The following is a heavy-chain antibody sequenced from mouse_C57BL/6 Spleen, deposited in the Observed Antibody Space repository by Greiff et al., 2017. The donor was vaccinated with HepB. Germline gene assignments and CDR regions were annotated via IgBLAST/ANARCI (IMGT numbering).Heavy chain of an antibody. CDR1: GYAFTNYL. CDR2: INPGSGGT. V-gene: IGHV1-54*01. D-gene: IGHD1-1*01. Sequence: VKLQESGAELVRPGTSVKVSCKASGYAFTNYLIEWVKQRPGQGLEWIGVINPGSGGTNYNEKFKGKATLTADKSSSTAYMQLSSLTSEDSAVYFCARRYGSSYAWFAYWGQGTLVTVSA. J-gene: IGHJ3*01. CDR3: ARRYGSSYAWFAY.